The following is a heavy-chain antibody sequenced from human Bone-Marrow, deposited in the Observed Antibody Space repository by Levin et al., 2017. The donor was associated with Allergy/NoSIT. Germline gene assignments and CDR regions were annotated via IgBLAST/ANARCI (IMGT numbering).Heavy chain of an antibody. CDR2: ISYDGSNK. D-gene: IGHD2-15*01. CDR3: AKDGGSTANKDIVVVVAARGVDY. Sequence: SCAASGFTFSSYGMHWVRQAPGKGLEWVAVISYDGSNKYYADSVKGRFTISRDNSKNTLYLQMNSLRAEDTAVYYCAKDGGSTANKDIVVVVAARGVDYWGQGTLVTVSS. CDR1: GFTFSSYG. J-gene: IGHJ4*02. V-gene: IGHV3-30*18.